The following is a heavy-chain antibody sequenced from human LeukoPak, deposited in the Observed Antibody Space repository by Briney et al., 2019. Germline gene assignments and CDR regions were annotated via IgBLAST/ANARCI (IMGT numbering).Heavy chain of an antibody. V-gene: IGHV3-66*02. Sequence: PGGSLRLSCAASGFTVSSNYMSWVRQAPGKGLEWVSVTYSGGSTYYADSVKGRFTISRDNSKNTLYLQMNSLRAEDTAVYYCARVIEAGTVDYWGQGTLVTVSS. CDR1: GFTVSSNY. CDR2: TYSGGST. J-gene: IGHJ4*02. D-gene: IGHD6-19*01. CDR3: ARVIEAGTVDY.